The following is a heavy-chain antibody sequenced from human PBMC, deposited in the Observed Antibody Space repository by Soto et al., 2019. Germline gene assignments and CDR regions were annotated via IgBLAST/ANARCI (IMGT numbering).Heavy chain of an antibody. V-gene: IGHV4-4*02. J-gene: IGHJ4*02. CDR2: IYHSGST. CDR1: GGSLSSNNW. CDR3: ARCDSWGTFDY. Sequence: SETLSLTCAVSGGSLSSNNWWIWVRQSPGRGLEWIGEIYHSGSTNYNPSLKSRVTMSVDKSKSHFSLKLRSVSAADTAIYYCARCDSWGTFDYWGQG. D-gene: IGHD3-16*01.